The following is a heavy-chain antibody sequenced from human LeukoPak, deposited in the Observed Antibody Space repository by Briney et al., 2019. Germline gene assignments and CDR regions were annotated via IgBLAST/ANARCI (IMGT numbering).Heavy chain of an antibody. V-gene: IGHV3-7*02. D-gene: IGHD1-26*01. Sequence: GGVRRASAAQGLNLSRDWMSWARPATGKGREWVGNINRDGCEKYYVDSLNGRFTISRDNAKNSLYLQMNSLRAEDTSVYYCARVLVGGTNWFDPWGQGTLVTVSS. CDR3: ARVLVGGTNWFDP. CDR2: INRDGCEK. J-gene: IGHJ5*02. CDR1: GLNLSRDW.